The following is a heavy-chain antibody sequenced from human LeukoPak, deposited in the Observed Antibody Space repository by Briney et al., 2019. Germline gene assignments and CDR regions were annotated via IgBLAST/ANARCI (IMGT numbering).Heavy chain of an antibody. CDR2: IIPIFGTA. Sequence: SVKVSCKASGGTFSSYAISWVRQAPGQGLEWMGGIIPIFGTANYAQKFQGRVTITADESTSTAYMELSSLRSEDTDVYYCARDGGFWSGYSYYFDYWGQGTLVTVSS. CDR3: ARDGGFWSGYSYYFDY. V-gene: IGHV1-69*13. J-gene: IGHJ4*02. D-gene: IGHD3-3*01. CDR1: GGTFSSYA.